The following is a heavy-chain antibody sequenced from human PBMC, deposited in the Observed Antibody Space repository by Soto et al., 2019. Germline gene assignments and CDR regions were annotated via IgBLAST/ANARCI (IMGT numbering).Heavy chain of an antibody. V-gene: IGHV1-69*01. J-gene: IGHJ6*02. CDR1: GVSFNNNG. Sequence: QVQLVQSGAEVKKPGSSVKVSCKTSGVSFNNNGIGWVRQAPGHGLEWMGGVSPPFRTSNYARKFQGRISITADASTSTAYMELSSLRSEDTAVYYCARSQGSSTSLEIYYYYYYGMDVWGQGTTVTVSS. CDR2: VSPPFRTS. D-gene: IGHD2-2*01. CDR3: ARSQGSSTSLEIYYYYYYGMDV.